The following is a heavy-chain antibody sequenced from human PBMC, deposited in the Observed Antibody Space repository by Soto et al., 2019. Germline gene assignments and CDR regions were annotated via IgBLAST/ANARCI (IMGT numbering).Heavy chain of an antibody. CDR3: GRAHR. J-gene: IGHJ4*02. Sequence: GGSLRLSCAAAGFVFSDYWMSWVRQVPGKGLEWVANINQDGSQKYYVDSVKGRFTISRDSAQNSLYLQMNNLRAEDTAVYYCGRAHRWGRGTLVTVSS. CDR2: INQDGSQK. CDR1: GFVFSDYW. V-gene: IGHV3-7*01.